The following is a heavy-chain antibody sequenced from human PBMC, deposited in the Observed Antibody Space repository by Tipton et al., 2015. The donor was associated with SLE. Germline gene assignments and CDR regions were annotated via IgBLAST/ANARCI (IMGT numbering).Heavy chain of an antibody. CDR2: IYYSGKT. Sequence: TPSLTCTVSGGSFSSGSYYWSWIRQHPGKGLEWIGYIYYSGKTYYNPSLKSRITISVDTSKNQFSLKLSSVTAADTAVYYCARDLGAHLYGDYRAWYFDLWGRGTLVTVSS. V-gene: IGHV4-31*03. D-gene: IGHD4-17*01. CDR3: ARDLGAHLYGDYRAWYFDL. J-gene: IGHJ2*01. CDR1: GGSFSSGSYY.